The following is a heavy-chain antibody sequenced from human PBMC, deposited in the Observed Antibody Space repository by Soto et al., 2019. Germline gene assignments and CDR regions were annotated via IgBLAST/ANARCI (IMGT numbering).Heavy chain of an antibody. CDR2: IYYSGST. Sequence: SETLSLTCTVSGGSISSGGYYWSWIRQHPGKGLEWIGYIYYSGSTYYNPSLKSRVTISVDTSKNQFSLKLSSVTAADTAVYYCARVVVDLYHYGMDVWGQGTTVTVSS. V-gene: IGHV4-31*03. J-gene: IGHJ6*02. CDR1: GGSISSGGYY. D-gene: IGHD5-12*01. CDR3: ARVVVDLYHYGMDV.